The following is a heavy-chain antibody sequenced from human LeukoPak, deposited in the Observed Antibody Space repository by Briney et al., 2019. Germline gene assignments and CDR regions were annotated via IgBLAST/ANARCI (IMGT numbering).Heavy chain of an antibody. CDR1: GDSVSSKSAA. CDR2: TYYRSKWYN. Sequence: SQTLSLTCAISGDSVSSKSAACNWIRQSPSRGLEWLGRTYYRSKWYNDYAVSVESRITINPDTSKNQFSLQLNSVTPEDTAVYYCARGSQSSRWFDPWGQGTLVTVSS. J-gene: IGHJ5*02. V-gene: IGHV6-1*01. CDR3: ARGSQSSRWFDP. D-gene: IGHD6-6*01.